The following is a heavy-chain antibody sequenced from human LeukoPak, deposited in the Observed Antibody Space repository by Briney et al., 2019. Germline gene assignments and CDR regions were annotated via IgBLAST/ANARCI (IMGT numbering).Heavy chain of an antibody. V-gene: IGHV3-48*03. CDR1: GFTFDNYA. J-gene: IGHJ3*02. CDR2: ISSSGSTI. Sequence: GGSLRLSCTASGFTFDNYAMNWVRQAPGKGLEWVSYISSSGSTIYYADSVKGRFTISRDNAKNSLYLQMNSLRAEDTAVYYCARENYGSGSYYESTDAFDIWGQGTMVTVSS. D-gene: IGHD3-10*01. CDR3: ARENYGSGSYYESTDAFDI.